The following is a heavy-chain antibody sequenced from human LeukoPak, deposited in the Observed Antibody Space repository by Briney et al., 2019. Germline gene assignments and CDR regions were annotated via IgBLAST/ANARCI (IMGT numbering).Heavy chain of an antibody. CDR2: IYNSGST. CDR3: VRAYDY. J-gene: IGHJ4*02. CDR1: GGSFSGSN. V-gene: IGHV4-34*01. Sequence: PSETLSLTCAVYGGSFSGSNWSWIRRPPGKGLEWIGEIYNSGSTIYNPSLKSRVTISEDTSKNQLSLNLNSVTAADTAVYYCVRAYDYWGQGTLVTVSS.